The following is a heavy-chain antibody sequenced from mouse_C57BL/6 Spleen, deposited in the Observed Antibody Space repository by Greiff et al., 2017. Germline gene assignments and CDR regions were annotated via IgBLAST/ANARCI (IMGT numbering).Heavy chain of an antibody. D-gene: IGHD2-1*01. V-gene: IGHV1-50*01. CDR3: ARARYGNLYFDY. Sequence: QVQLQQPGAELVKPGASVKLSCKASGYTFTSYWMQWVKQRPGQGLEWIGEIDPSDSYTNYNQKFKGKATLTVDPSSSTAYMQLSSLTSEDSAVYYCARARYGNLYFDYWGQGTTLTVSS. J-gene: IGHJ2*01. CDR2: IDPSDSYT. CDR1: GYTFTSYW.